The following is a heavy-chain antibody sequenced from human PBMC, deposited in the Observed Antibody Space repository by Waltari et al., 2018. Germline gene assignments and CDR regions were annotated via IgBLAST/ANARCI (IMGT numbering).Heavy chain of an antibody. D-gene: IGHD6-13*01. CDR1: GYSIRSCYY. CDR3: ARQAYASSAHYYYYMDV. CDR2: IYHSGST. J-gene: IGHJ6*03. Sequence: QVQLQESGPGLVKPSETLSLTCAVSGYSIRSCYYWGWIRHPPGRGLEWIGSIYHSGSTDYNPSLKSRVTISGDTSKNQFSLKLSSVTAADTTVYYCARQAYASSAHYYYYMDVWGKGTTVTVSS. V-gene: IGHV4-38-2*01.